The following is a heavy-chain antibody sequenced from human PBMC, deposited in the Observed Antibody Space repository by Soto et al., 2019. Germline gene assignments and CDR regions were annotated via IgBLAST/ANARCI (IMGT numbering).Heavy chain of an antibody. J-gene: IGHJ4*02. D-gene: IGHD5-18*01. Sequence: QLQLQESGPGLVKPSETQSLTCTVSGGSISSNSYYWAWIRQPPGKVLEWIGSGYHGGNTYYNPSHKSRVPISVDTSTNQFSLKLNSVTAADTAVYYCARHLSGYGYLYFEYWGQGILVTVSS. V-gene: IGHV4-39*01. CDR3: ARHLSGYGYLYFEY. CDR1: GGSISSNSYY. CDR2: GYHGGNT.